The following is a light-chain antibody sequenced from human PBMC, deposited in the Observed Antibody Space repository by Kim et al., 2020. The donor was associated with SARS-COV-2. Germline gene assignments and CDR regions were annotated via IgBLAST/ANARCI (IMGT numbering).Light chain of an antibody. Sequence: SVGDRVTITCRARQGVYNWVAWYQQKPGTAPKLLIVAASTLQSGVPSRFSGSGSDTEFTLTISSLQPEDSAIYYCQQGNSFLGSTFGGGTKVDIK. V-gene: IGKV1D-12*01. CDR3: QQGNSFLGST. CDR1: QGVYNW. J-gene: IGKJ4*01. CDR2: AAS.